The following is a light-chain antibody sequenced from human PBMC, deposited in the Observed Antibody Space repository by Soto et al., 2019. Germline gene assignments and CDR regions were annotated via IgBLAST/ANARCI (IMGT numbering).Light chain of an antibody. CDR2: DVS. V-gene: IGLV2-11*01. J-gene: IGLJ2*01. CDR1: SDAVGFYDY. CDR3: CSYAGSYTLV. Sequence: QAVVTQPRSVSGSPRQSVTMSCTGTSDAVGFYDYVSWYQHHPGKAPKLIIYDVSKRPSGVPDRFSGSKSGNTASLTISGLQAEDEADYYCCSYAGSYTLVFGGGTKVTVL.